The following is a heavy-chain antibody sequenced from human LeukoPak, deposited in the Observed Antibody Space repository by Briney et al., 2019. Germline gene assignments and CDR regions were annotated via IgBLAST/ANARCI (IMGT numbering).Heavy chain of an antibody. CDR2: IRYDGSNK. CDR3: ARDTLRRDGYNPPGGH. D-gene: IGHD5-24*01. Sequence: GGSLRLSCAASGFTFSSYGMHWVRQAPGKGLEWVAFIRYDGSNKYYADSVKGRFTISRDNSKNTLYLQMNSLRAEDTAVYYCARDTLRRDGYNPPGGHWGQGTLVTVSS. V-gene: IGHV3-30*02. J-gene: IGHJ4*02. CDR1: GFTFSSYG.